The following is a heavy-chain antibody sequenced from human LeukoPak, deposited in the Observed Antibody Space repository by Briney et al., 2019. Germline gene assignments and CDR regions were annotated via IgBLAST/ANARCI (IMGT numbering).Heavy chain of an antibody. CDR1: GGSFSGYY. CDR3: ASVGYSGSYYPLDY. V-gene: IGHV4-34*01. J-gene: IGHJ4*02. Sequence: PSETLSLTCAVYGGSFSGYYWSWIRQPPGKGLEWIGEINHSGSTNYNPSLKSRVTISVDTSKNQFSLKLSSVTAADTAAYYCASVGYSGSYYPLDYWGQGTLVTVSS. CDR2: INHSGST. D-gene: IGHD1-26*01.